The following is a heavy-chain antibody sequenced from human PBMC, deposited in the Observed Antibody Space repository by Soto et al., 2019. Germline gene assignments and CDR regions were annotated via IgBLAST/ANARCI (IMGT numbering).Heavy chain of an antibody. Sequence: GALCLTCVESGLPISNFLMTWVRQTPGKGLEWVANIKPDGTAQAYVDSVKGRFTVSRDNDKNSIYLQMNSLRADDTDIYFCGASDSSNNPWGQGTLFTVS. J-gene: IGHJ5*02. CDR2: IKPDGTAQ. CDR1: GLPISNFL. V-gene: IGHV3-7*01. CDR3: GASDSSNNP. D-gene: IGHD4-4*01.